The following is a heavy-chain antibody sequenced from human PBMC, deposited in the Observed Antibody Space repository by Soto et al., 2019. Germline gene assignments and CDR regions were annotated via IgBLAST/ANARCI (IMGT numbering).Heavy chain of an antibody. CDR1: GGSINSDY. D-gene: IGHD3-16*01. V-gene: IGHV4-59*01. CDR2: IYYTGST. CDR3: VRERRVGPSRLLWGDP. Sequence: SETLSLTCTVSGGSINSDYWSWVRQPPGKGLEWIGYIYYTGSTNYNPSLKSRVTISLDTSKNQFSLNLGSVTAADSALYFCVRERRVGPSRLLWGDPWGQGTLVTVSS. J-gene: IGHJ5*02.